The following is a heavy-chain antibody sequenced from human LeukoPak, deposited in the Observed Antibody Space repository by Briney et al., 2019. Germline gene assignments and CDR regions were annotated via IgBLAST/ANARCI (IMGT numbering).Heavy chain of an antibody. D-gene: IGHD3-10*01. CDR1: GFTFSSYE. J-gene: IGHJ4*02. CDR3: AGRITMVRGVSKVDY. Sequence: GGSLRLPCAASGFTFSSYEMNWVRQAPGKGLEWVSYISSSGSTIYYADSVKGRFTIFRDNAKNSLYLQMNSLRAEDTAVYYCAGRITMVRGVSKVDYWGQGTLVTVSS. V-gene: IGHV3-48*03. CDR2: ISSSGSTI.